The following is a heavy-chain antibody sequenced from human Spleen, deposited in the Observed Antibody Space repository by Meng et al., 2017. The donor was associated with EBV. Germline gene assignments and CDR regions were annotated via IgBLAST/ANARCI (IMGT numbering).Heavy chain of an antibody. CDR1: GGSFSGYY. Sequence: QGQLPQGGAGLLKPSETLSLTCAVYGGSFSGYYWSWIRQPPGKGLEWIGEINQSGNTNYKSSLKSRVTISLDTSKHQFSLKLTSVTVADTAMYYCARGSNYGSAPFDYWGQGSLVTVSS. CDR2: INQSGNT. J-gene: IGHJ4*02. CDR3: ARGSNYGSAPFDY. D-gene: IGHD3-10*01. V-gene: IGHV4-34*02.